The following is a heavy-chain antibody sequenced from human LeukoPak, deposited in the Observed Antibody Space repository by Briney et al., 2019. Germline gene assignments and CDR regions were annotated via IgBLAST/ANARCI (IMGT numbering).Heavy chain of an antibody. J-gene: IGHJ3*02. D-gene: IGHD4-17*01. CDR3: AKDRSDYGGYPPGAFDI. CDR2: ISYDGSNK. V-gene: IGHV3-30*18. Sequence: GRSLRLSCAASGFTFSSYGMHWVRQAPGKGLEWVAVISYDGSNKYYADSVKGRFTIARDNSKNTLYLQINSLRAEDTAVYYCAKDRSDYGGYPPGAFDIWGQGTMVTVSS. CDR1: GFTFSSYG.